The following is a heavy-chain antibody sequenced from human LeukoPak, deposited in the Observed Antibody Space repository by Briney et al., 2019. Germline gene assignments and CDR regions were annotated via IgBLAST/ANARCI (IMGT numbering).Heavy chain of an antibody. CDR2: MNPNSGNT. D-gene: IGHD6-19*01. CDR1: GYTFTSCD. CDR3: TRGSSGRRDN. J-gene: IGHJ4*02. V-gene: IGHV1-8*01. Sequence: ASVKVSCKASGYTFTSCDINWVRQATGQGLEWMGWMNPNSGNTGYGQSFQGIITMTRDISIGTAYMELSNLTSEDTAIYYCTRGSSGRRDNWGQGTLVTVSA.